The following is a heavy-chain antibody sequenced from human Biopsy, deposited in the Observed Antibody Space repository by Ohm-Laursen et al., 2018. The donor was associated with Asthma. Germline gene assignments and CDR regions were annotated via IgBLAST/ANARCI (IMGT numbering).Heavy chain of an antibody. CDR3: VRDGTDDAFDI. CDR2: ISKDASTQ. J-gene: IGHJ3*02. CDR1: GFSFSNFA. Sequence: SSLRLSCAASGFSFSNFAIHWVRQAPGKGLEWVGVISKDASTQDYADSVKGRFTMARDNPKNTLDLQMNSLREEDTAVYYCVRDGTDDAFDIWGQGTVVSVSS. D-gene: IGHD1-1*01. V-gene: IGHV3-30*01.